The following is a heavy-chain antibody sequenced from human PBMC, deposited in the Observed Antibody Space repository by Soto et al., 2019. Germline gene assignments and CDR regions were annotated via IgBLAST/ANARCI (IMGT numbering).Heavy chain of an antibody. J-gene: IGHJ3*02. V-gene: IGHV3-53*01. Sequence: GGSLRLSCAASGFTVSSNYMSWVRQAPGKGLEWVSVIYSGGSTYYADSVKGRFTISRDNSKNTLYLQMNSLRAEDTAVYYCTTDFAFNYAFDSWGQGTMVTFSS. CDR2: IYSGGST. CDR1: GFTVSSNY. CDR3: TTDFAFNYAFDS.